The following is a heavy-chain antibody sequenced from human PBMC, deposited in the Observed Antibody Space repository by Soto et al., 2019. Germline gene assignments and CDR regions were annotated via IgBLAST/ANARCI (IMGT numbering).Heavy chain of an antibody. CDR3: ARDKGPYGDYPNWFDP. V-gene: IGHV1-18*04. D-gene: IGHD4-17*01. CDR2: ISAYNGNT. J-gene: IGHJ5*02. CDR1: GYTFTSYG. Sequence: QGPLVQSGAEVKKPGASVKVSCKASGYTFTSYGISWVRQAPGQGLEWMGWISAYNGNTNYAQKLQGRVTMTTDTSTSTAYMELRSLRSDDTAVYYCARDKGPYGDYPNWFDPWGQGTLVTVSS.